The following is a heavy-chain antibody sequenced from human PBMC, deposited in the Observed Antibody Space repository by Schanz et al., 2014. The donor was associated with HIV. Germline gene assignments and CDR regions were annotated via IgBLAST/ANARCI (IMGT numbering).Heavy chain of an antibody. V-gene: IGHV3-30*18. CDR3: AKAGLFFGQLWLGFFDY. CDR2: ISHNGNND. CDR1: GFTFSTND. J-gene: IGHJ4*02. D-gene: IGHD3-10*01. Sequence: QVQLVESGGGVVQPGRSLRLSCAASGFTFSTNDMHWVRQVPGKGLEWVAVISHNGNNDYYAESVKGRVTISRDNSKNTLYLQMNNLKPEDTAVYYCAKAGLFFGQLWLGFFDYWGQGAQVTVSS.